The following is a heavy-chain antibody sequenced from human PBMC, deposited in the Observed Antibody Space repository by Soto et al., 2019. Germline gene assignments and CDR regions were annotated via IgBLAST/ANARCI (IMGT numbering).Heavy chain of an antibody. CDR1: GYTFTGYY. D-gene: IGHD2-8*01. CDR2: INPNSGGT. V-gene: IGHV1-2*04. CDR3: ARAATDCTNGVCYVDYYYYMEV. J-gene: IGHJ6*03. Sequence: ASVKVSCKASGYTFTGYYMHWVRQAPGQGLEWMGWINPNSGGTNYAQKFQGWVTMTRDTSISTAYMELSSLRSEDTAVYYCARAATDCTNGVCYVDYYYYMEVWGKGTTVTVSS.